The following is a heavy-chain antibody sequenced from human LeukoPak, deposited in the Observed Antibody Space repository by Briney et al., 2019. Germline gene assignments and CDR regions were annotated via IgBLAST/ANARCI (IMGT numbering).Heavy chain of an antibody. CDR3: ARGKTYYDISKDAFDI. CDR1: GGSFSGYY. D-gene: IGHD3-22*01. Sequence: SETLSLTCAVYGGSFSGYYWSWIRQPPGKGLEWIGEINHSGSTNYNPSLKSRVTISVDTSKNQFSLKLSSVTAADTAVYYCARGKTYYDISKDAFDIWGQGTMVTVSS. J-gene: IGHJ3*02. CDR2: INHSGST. V-gene: IGHV4-34*01.